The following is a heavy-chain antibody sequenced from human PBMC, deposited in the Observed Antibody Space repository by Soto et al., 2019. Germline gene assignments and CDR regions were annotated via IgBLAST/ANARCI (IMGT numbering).Heavy chain of an antibody. J-gene: IGHJ5*02. V-gene: IGHV3-66*01. Sequence: EVQLVESGGGLVQPGGSLRLSCAASGFTVSSNYMSWVRQAPGKGLEWVSVIYSGGSTYYADSVKGRFTISRDNSKNTLYLQMTGRRAENPAVNYWARASSGYSSGWYWFDPWGQGTLVTVSS. CDR3: ARASSGYSSGWYWFDP. CDR1: GFTVSSNY. D-gene: IGHD6-19*01. CDR2: IYSGGST.